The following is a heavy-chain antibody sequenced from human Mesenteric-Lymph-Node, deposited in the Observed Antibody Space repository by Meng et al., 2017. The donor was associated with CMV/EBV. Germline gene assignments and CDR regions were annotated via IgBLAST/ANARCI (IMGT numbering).Heavy chain of an antibody. CDR2: INWNGGST. Sequence: GESLKISCAASGFTFDDYGMSWVRQAPGKGLEWVSGINWNGGSTGYADSVKGRFTISRDNAKNTLYLQMNSLRAEDTAVYYCARDSCGGDCCDVWGQGTTVTVSS. J-gene: IGHJ6*02. D-gene: IGHD2-21*01. CDR1: GFTFDDYG. CDR3: ARDSCGGDCCDV. V-gene: IGHV3-20*04.